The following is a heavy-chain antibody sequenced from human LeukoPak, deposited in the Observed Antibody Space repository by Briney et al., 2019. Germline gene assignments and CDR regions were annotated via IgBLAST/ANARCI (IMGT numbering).Heavy chain of an antibody. V-gene: IGHV3-23*01. J-gene: IGHJ4*02. CDR2: VGGGGFNT. Sequence: GGSLRLSCVASGFTFTDYALSWVRQAPGKGLEWVSSVGGGGFNTHYADSVKGRFSISRDTSTNTLYLEMNSLRADDSALYYCAKDNFGLVPYCFDSWGQGTLVTVSS. D-gene: IGHD2-21*01. CDR1: GFTFTDYA. CDR3: AKDNFGLVPYCFDS.